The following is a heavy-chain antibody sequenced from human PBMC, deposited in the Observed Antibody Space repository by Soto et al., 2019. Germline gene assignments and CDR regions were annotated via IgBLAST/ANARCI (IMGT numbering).Heavy chain of an antibody. J-gene: IGHJ6*02. CDR1: GGSISSSSYY. D-gene: IGHD3-9*01. CDR3: ARGKASPPDILTGYYFRSGENYYYGMDV. CDR2: IYYSGST. V-gene: IGHV4-39*07. Sequence: PSETLSLTCTVSGGSISSSSYYWGWLRQPPGKGPEWIGSIYYSGSTYYNPSLKSRVTISVDTSKNQFSLKLSSVTAADTAVYYCARGKASPPDILTGYYFRSGENYYYGMDVWGQGTTVTVSS.